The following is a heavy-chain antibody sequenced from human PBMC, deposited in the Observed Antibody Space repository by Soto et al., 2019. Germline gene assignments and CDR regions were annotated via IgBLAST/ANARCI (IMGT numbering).Heavy chain of an antibody. CDR2: IYSRGDT. Sequence: QVQLQESGPGLVKPSETLSLTCTVSGGSISRYYWNWIRQPAGKGLEWIGRIYSRGDTKYNPSLKSRVTMLVDTTKNEYSLKLNSVTAADTAVYYCAGIGDDIYYGMDVWGQGTTFTVSS. CDR1: GGSISRYY. V-gene: IGHV4-4*07. J-gene: IGHJ6*02. CDR3: AGIGDDIYYGMDV. D-gene: IGHD3-9*01.